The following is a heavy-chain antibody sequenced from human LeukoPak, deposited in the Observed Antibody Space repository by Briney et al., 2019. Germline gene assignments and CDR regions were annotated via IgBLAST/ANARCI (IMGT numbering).Heavy chain of an antibody. J-gene: IGHJ4*02. Sequence: GASVKVSCKASGYTFTSYGISWVRQAPGQGLEWMGWISAYNGNTNYAQKLQGRVTMTTDTSTSTAYMELRSLRSDDTAVYYCARADRSGSYYQRAPIDYWGQGTLVTVSS. CDR3: ARADRSGSYYQRAPIDY. V-gene: IGHV1-18*01. CDR2: ISAYNGNT. CDR1: GYTFTSYG. D-gene: IGHD1-26*01.